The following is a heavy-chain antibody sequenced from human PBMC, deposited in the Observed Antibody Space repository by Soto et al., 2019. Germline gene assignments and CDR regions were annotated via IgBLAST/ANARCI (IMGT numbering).Heavy chain of an antibody. J-gene: IGHJ4*02. CDR2: VYSGGAT. CDR1: GFTVSSYY. CDR3: ARGGDYYHNNGNYYPFYLDY. Sequence: GGSLRLSCVASGFTVSSYYINWVRQAPGQGLEWVSVVYSGGATFYADSVKGRFAISRDTSRDTVFLQMSHLRVDDTAAYFCARGGDYYHNNGNYYPFYLDYWGPGTQVTVYS. D-gene: IGHD3-22*01. V-gene: IGHV3-53*01.